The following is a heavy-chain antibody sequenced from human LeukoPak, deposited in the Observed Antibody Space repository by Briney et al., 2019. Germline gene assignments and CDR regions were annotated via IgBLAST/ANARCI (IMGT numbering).Heavy chain of an antibody. CDR1: GFTFTSAG. CDR3: AEDSLSTDTPY. V-gene: IGHV3-30*18. CDR2: ISYDGSDK. J-gene: IGHJ4*02. Sequence: GGSLRLSCAASGFTFTSAGMHWVRQAPGKGLDWVAFISYDGSDKYYEDSVKGRFTISRDNSRNTLYLQMNSLRADDTAVYYCAEDSLSTDTPYWGQGTLVTVSS. D-gene: IGHD2-15*01.